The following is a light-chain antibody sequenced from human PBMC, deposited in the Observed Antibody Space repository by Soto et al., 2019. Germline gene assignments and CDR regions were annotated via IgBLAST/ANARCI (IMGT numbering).Light chain of an antibody. V-gene: IGKV1-5*03. J-gene: IGKJ5*01. CDR3: QQYNVSSIT. CDR2: KAS. Sequence: DIQMTQSPSTLSASVGDRVTITCRASQSISNWLAWYQQKPGKAPKLLIYKASTLESGVPSRFSGSGSGTEFTLTITSLQPDDFATYYCQQYNVSSITFGQGTRLEIK. CDR1: QSISNW.